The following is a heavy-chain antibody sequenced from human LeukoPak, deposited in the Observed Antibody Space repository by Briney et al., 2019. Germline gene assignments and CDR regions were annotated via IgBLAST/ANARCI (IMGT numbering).Heavy chain of an antibody. CDR1: GGSISSYY. V-gene: IGHV4-59*01. CDR2: IYYIGST. J-gene: IGHJ4*02. CDR3: ARLYYDSSGHY. D-gene: IGHD3-22*01. Sequence: PSETLSLTCTLSGGSISSYYWSWIRQPPGKGLEWIGYIYYIGSTNYNPSLKSRATISVDTSKNQFSLKLSSVTVADTAVYYCARLYYDSSGHYWGQGTLVTVSS.